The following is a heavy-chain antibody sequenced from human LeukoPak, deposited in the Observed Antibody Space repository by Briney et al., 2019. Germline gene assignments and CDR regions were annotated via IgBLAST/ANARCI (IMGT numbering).Heavy chain of an antibody. CDR1: GGSISSYY. CDR3: ASEAYDTQGFDY. CDR2: IYYSGST. Sequence: SETLSLTCTVSGGSISSYYWSWIRQPPGKGLEWIGYIYYSGSTNYNPSLKSRVTISVDTSKNQFSLKLSSVTAADTAVYYCASEAYDTQGFDYWGQGTLVTVSS. D-gene: IGHD3-22*01. J-gene: IGHJ4*02. V-gene: IGHV4-59*01.